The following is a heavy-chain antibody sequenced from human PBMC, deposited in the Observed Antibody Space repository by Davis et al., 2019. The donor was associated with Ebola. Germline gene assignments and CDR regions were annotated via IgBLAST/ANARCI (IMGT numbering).Heavy chain of an antibody. D-gene: IGHD2-2*02. CDR3: ARDRPAAIRSVNWFDP. CDR2: INPNSGGT. CDR1: GYTFTGYY. Sequence: ASVQVSCTASGYTFTGYYMHWVRQAPGQGLEWMGWINPNSGGTNYAQKFQGRVTMTRDTSISTAYMELSRLRSDDTAVYYCARDRPAAIRSVNWFDPWGQGTLVTVSS. V-gene: IGHV1-2*02. J-gene: IGHJ5*02.